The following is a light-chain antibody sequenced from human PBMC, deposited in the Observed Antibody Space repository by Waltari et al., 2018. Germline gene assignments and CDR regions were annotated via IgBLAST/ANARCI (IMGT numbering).Light chain of an antibody. V-gene: IGKV3-11*01. CDR2: DVS. CDR1: QSVSNN. CDR3: QQRTSWPPGLS. Sequence: EIVLTQSPATLSLSPGERATLSCRASQSVSNNLAWYQQKPDQAPRLLIYDVSSRATGIPARISARGAGTDFTLTISSLEPEDSAVYYCQQRTSWPPGLSFGGGTNVEIK. J-gene: IGKJ4*01.